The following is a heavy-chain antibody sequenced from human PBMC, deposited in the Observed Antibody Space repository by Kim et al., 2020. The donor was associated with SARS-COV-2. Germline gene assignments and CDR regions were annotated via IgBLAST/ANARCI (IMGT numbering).Heavy chain of an antibody. D-gene: IGHD2-15*01. Sequence: NHNPSLKSRVTISVDTSKNQFSLRLSSVSAADTAVYYCARGGAVVTCDYWGQGTLVTVSS. J-gene: IGHJ4*02. CDR3: ARGGAVVTCDY. V-gene: IGHV4-34*01.